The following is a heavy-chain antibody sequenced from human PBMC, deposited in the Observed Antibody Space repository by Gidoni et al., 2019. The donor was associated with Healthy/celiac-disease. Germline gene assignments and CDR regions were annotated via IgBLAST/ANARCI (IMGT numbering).Heavy chain of an antibody. CDR3: ARLEGATCFDY. D-gene: IGHD1-26*01. J-gene: IGHJ4*02. Sequence: QLQLQESGPGLVKPSETLSLTCTVSGGSISSSSYYWGWIRQPPGKGLEWIGSIYYSGSTYYNPSLKSRVTISVDTSKNQFSLKLSSVTAADTAVYYCARLEGATCFDYWGQGTLVTVSS. CDR1: GGSISSSSYY. CDR2: IYYSGST. V-gene: IGHV4-39*01.